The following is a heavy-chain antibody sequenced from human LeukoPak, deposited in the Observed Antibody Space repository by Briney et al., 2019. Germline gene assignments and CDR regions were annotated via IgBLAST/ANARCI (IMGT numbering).Heavy chain of an antibody. CDR2: IKQDGSGK. V-gene: IGHV3-7*01. Sequence: GGSLRLSCAASGFTFSSHWMSWVRQAPGKGLEWVANIKQDGSGKYYVDSVKGRFTISRDNAKNSLYLQMNGLRADDTALYYCVRGGTNFASWGQGTLVIVSS. D-gene: IGHD2-8*01. CDR3: VRGGTNFAS. J-gene: IGHJ4*02. CDR1: GFTFSSHW.